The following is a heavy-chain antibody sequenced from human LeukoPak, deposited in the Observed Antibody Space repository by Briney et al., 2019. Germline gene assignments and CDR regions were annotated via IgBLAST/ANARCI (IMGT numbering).Heavy chain of an antibody. CDR1: GFTFNTHG. CDR2: ISPDGNKK. CDR3: AKVRSSGWHEPYHYYGMDV. Sequence: GESLRLSCTASGFTFNTHGMHWVRQVPGKGLEWVTLISPDGNKKYYADSVKGRFTISRDNSKNTVYLQMNSLKTEDTAIYYCAKVRSSGWHEPYHYYGMDVWGQGTTVIVSS. V-gene: IGHV3-30*18. D-gene: IGHD6-19*01. J-gene: IGHJ6*02.